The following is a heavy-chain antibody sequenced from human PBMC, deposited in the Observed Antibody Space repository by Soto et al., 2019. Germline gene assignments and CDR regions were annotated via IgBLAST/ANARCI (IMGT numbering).Heavy chain of an antibody. D-gene: IGHD2-2*01. CDR1: GGSISRGGYY. CDR3: ARVVEAAVPDSFDY. J-gene: IGHJ4*02. V-gene: IGHV4-31*03. CDR2: IYYSGST. Sequence: TVSGGSISRGGYYWSWIRQHPGKGLEWIGYIYYSGSTYYNPSLKSRVNISVDTSKNQFSLKLSSVTAADTPVYSCARVVEAAVPDSFDYWRQGTLVTVSS.